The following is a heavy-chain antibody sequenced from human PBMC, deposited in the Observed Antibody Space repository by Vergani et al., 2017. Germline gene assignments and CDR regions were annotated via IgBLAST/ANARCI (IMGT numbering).Heavy chain of an antibody. D-gene: IGHD2-15*01. V-gene: IGHV1-69*04. CDR3: ARGYYSRYYFDY. Sequence: VQLVQSGAEVKKPGSSVKVSCKASGGTFSSYAISWVRQAPGQGLEWMGRIIPILGIANYAQKFQGRVTITADKSTSTAYMELSSLRSEDTAVYYCARGYYSRYYFDYWGQGTLVTVSS. CDR2: IIPILGIA. CDR1: GGTFSSYA. J-gene: IGHJ4*02.